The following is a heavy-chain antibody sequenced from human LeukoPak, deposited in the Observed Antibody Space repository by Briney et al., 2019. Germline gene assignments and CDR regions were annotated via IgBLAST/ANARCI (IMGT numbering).Heavy chain of an antibody. Sequence: GGSLRLSCAASGFTFSSYGMHWVRQAPGKGLEWVAVISYDGSNKYYADSVKGRFTISRDNSKNTLYLQMNSLRAEDTAVYYCAKLSSGGLAAADYWGQGTLVTVSS. D-gene: IGHD6-13*01. CDR3: AKLSSGGLAAADY. J-gene: IGHJ4*02. CDR1: GFTFSSYG. V-gene: IGHV3-30*18. CDR2: ISYDGSNK.